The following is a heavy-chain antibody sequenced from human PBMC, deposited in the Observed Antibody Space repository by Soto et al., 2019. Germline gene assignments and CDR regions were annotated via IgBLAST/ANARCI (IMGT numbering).Heavy chain of an antibody. CDR3: AGTVTTRPTPLIDYYYYGMDV. CDR1: GFTFSSYS. V-gene: IGHV3-21*01. J-gene: IGHJ6*02. CDR2: ISSSSSYI. D-gene: IGHD4-17*01. Sequence: PRLSCAASGFTFSSYSMNWVRQAPGKGLEWVSSISSSSSYIYYADSVKGRFTISRDNAKNSLYLQMNSLRAEDTAVYYCAGTVTTRPTPLIDYYYYGMDVWGQGTTVTVSS.